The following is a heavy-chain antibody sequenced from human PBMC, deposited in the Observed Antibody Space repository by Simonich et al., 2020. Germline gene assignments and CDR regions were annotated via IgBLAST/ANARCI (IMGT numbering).Heavy chain of an antibody. J-gene: IGHJ4*02. CDR3: ARHDRWLQFYFDY. CDR2: IYYSVRT. Sequence: QVQLQESGPGLVKPSETLSLTCTVSGGSISSYYWSWIRQPPGKGLEWIGYIYYSVRTNYKPSLKSRVTIAVDTSKNQFSRKLSSVTAADTAVYYCARHDRWLQFYFDYWGQGTLVTVSS. V-gene: IGHV4-59*08. D-gene: IGHD5-12*01. CDR1: GGSISSYY.